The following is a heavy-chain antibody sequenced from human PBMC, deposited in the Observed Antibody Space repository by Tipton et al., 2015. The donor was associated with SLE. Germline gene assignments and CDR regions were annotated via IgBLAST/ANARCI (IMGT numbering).Heavy chain of an antibody. V-gene: IGHV3-49*04. Sequence: SLRLSCTGSGFTFGDYAVNWVRQAPGKGLVWVSFIRSKTYGATTEYAAPVKGRFTISRDDSKRVVYLQMNSLETEDTAVYYCSRTPHSGTSRFDYWGQGTLVTVSS. CDR1: GFTFGDYA. CDR3: SRTPHSGTSRFDY. J-gene: IGHJ4*02. CDR2: IRSKTYGATT. D-gene: IGHD1-26*01.